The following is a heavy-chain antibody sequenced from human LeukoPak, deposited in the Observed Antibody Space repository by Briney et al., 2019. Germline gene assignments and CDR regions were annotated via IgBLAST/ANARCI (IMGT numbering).Heavy chain of an antibody. J-gene: IGHJ5*02. D-gene: IGHD2-8*01. CDR3: ARDRERYCTNGVCYEKNWFDP. V-gene: IGHV1-18*01. Sequence: ASVKVSCKASGYTFTSYGISWVRQAPGQGLEWMGWISAYNGNTNYAQKLQGRVTMTTDTSTSTAYMELRSLRSDDTAVYYCARDRERYCTNGVCYEKNWFDPWGQGTLVTVSS. CDR1: GYTFTSYG. CDR2: ISAYNGNT.